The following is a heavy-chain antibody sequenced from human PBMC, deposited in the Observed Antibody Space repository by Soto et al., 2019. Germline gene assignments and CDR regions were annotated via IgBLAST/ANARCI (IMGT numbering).Heavy chain of an antibody. J-gene: IGHJ3*02. CDR3: AGTTVTDYDIGAFDI. CDR2: IYYSGST. Sequence: PSETLSLTCTVSGGSISSSSYYWGWIRQPPGKGLEWIGSIYYSGSTYYNPSLKSRVTISVDTSKNQFSLKLSSVTAADTAVYYCAGTTVTDYDIGAFDIWGQGTMVTVSS. V-gene: IGHV4-39*01. D-gene: IGHD4-17*01. CDR1: GGSISSSSYY.